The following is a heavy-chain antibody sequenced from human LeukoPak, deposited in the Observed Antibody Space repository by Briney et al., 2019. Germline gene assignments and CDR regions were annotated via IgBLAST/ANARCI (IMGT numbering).Heavy chain of an antibody. CDR1: GFSFSSYG. CDR2: ISHDGTNE. D-gene: IGHD7-27*01. V-gene: IGHV3-30*03. Sequence: GGSLRLSCAASGFSFSSYGMHWVRQAPGKGLEWVAVISHDGTNEYYADSVKGQFTISRDNSKNTLYLQLNSLRTEDTAVYYCARDAGTWGYGYNFDYWGQGTLVSVSS. J-gene: IGHJ4*02. CDR3: ARDAGTWGYGYNFDY.